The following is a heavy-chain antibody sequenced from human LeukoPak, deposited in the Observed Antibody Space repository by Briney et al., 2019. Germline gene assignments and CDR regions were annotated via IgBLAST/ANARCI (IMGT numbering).Heavy chain of an antibody. CDR2: ISSSGNTL. J-gene: IGHJ4*02. CDR3: ARESAHCGGDCYDY. D-gene: IGHD2-21*01. Sequence: GGSLRLSCAASGFTFSSYEMNWVRQAPGKGLEWISYISSSGNTLYYADSVKGRFTISRDNAQNSLYLQMNSLRAEDTAVYYCARESAHCGGDCYDYWGQGTLVTVSS. V-gene: IGHV3-48*03. CDR1: GFTFSSYE.